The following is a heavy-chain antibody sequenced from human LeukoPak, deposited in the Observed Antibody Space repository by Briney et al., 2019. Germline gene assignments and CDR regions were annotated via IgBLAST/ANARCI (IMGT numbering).Heavy chain of an antibody. V-gene: IGHV3-23*01. CDR3: AKGDVLPSYPTFDY. Sequence: SGGSLRLSCAASGFTFSSYALSWLRQAPGKGLEWVSVISASCCTTYYPDSLKGRFTISRDTSKDTVYLQKHSLRAADTAVYYCAKGDVLPSYPTFDYWGQGTLVTVSS. D-gene: IGHD3-9*01. CDR1: GFTFSSYA. CDR2: ISASCCTT. J-gene: IGHJ4*02.